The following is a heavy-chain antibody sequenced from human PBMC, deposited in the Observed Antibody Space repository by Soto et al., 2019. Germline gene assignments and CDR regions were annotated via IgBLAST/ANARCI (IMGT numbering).Heavy chain of an antibody. D-gene: IGHD2-8*01. CDR1: GDSITTNGYY. CDR2: VYWTGST. CDR3: ARSHYTYGLLFDN. J-gene: IGHJ4*02. V-gene: IGHV4-39*01. Sequence: SETLSLTCSVSGDSITTNGYYWSWIRQPPGKGLQWIGNVYWTGSTFSHPSLTSRVFISVDTSKNEFSLRLTSVTAADTAVYYCARSHYTYGLLFDNWGRGTLVTVSS.